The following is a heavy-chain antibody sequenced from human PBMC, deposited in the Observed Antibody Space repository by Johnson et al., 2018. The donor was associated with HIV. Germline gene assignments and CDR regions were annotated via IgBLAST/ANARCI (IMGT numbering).Heavy chain of an antibody. D-gene: IGHD3-10*01. V-gene: IGHV3-9*01. J-gene: IGHJ3*02. Sequence: VLLVESGGGLVQPGRSLRLSCAASGFTFEDYAMHWVRQAPGKGLEWVSGINWNSDSIEYADSVKGRFTISRDNSKNTLYLQMNSLRAEDTAVYYCTTGTGYYYGSGSYSHAFDIWGQGTMVTVSS. CDR2: INWNSDSI. CDR3: TTGTGYYYGSGSYSHAFDI. CDR1: GFTFEDYA.